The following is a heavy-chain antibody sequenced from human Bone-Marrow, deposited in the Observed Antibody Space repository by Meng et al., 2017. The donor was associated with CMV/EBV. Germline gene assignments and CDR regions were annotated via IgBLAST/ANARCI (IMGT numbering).Heavy chain of an antibody. J-gene: IGHJ4*02. CDR3: AREGYQVATPAPYFDF. CDR1: GFTFSSYS. V-gene: IGHV3-21*01. D-gene: IGHD2-2*01. Sequence: GESLKISCAASGFTFSSYSMNWVRQAPGKGLEWVSSISSSSSYIYYADSVKGRFTISRDNAKNSLFLQLNSLRAEDTAVYFCAREGYQVATPAPYFDFWGQGTLVTVSS. CDR2: ISSSSSYI.